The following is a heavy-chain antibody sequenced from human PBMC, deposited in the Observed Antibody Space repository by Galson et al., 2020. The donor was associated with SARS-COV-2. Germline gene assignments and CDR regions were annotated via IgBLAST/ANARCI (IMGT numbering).Heavy chain of an antibody. D-gene: IGHD3-3*01. CDR2: IIPILGIA. Sequence: KISCKASGGTFSSYAIRWVRQAPGQGLEWMGGIIPILGIANYAQKFQGRVTITADKSTSTAYMELSSLRSEDTAVYYCANHPNDFWSGPYCYYYYMDVWGKGTTVTVSS. J-gene: IGHJ6*03. CDR3: ANHPNDFWSGPYCYYYYMDV. V-gene: IGHV1-69*10. CDR1: GGTFSSYA.